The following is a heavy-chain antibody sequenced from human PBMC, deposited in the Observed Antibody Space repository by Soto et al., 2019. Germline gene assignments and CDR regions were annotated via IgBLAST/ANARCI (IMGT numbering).Heavy chain of an antibody. CDR2: ISGSGGST. D-gene: IGHD2-21*02. J-gene: IGHJ4*02. V-gene: IGHV3-23*01. CDR1: GFTFSSYA. CDR3: AKRTALSNTPFDY. Sequence: EVQLLESGGDLVQPGGSLRLSCAASGFTFSSYAMSWVRQAPGEGLEWVSAISGSGGSTYYADSVKGRFTISRDNSKNTLYLQMDSLRVEDTALYYCAKRTALSNTPFDYWGQGTLVTVSS.